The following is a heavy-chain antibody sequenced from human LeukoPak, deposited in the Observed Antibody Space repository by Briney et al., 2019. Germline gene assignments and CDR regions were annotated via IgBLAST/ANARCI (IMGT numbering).Heavy chain of an antibody. V-gene: IGHV4-4*07. CDR3: ARDHYDFWSGYSSSHLDYYMDV. CDR1: GGSISSYY. CDR2: IYTSGST. Sequence: PSETLSLACTVSGGSISSYYWSWIRQPAGKGLEWIGRIYTSGSTNYNPSLKSRVTMSVDTSKNQFSLKLSSVTAADTAVYYCARDHYDFWSGYSSSHLDYYMDVWGKGTTVTVSS. D-gene: IGHD3-3*01. J-gene: IGHJ6*03.